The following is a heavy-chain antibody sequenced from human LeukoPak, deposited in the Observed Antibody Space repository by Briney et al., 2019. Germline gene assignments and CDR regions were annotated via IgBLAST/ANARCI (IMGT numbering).Heavy chain of an antibody. D-gene: IGHD3-22*01. CDR3: ARPRHFYDGSGHTEI. V-gene: IGHV4-4*02. CDR2: IYHSGNT. Sequence: SETLSLTCAVSGDSITSSSWWSWVRQPPEKGLEWIGEIYHSGNTNYNPPLKSRVTISLDKSKNQFSLKLTSVTAADTAVYYCARPRHFYDGSGHTEIWGQGTLVTVSS. J-gene: IGHJ3*02. CDR1: GDSITSSSW.